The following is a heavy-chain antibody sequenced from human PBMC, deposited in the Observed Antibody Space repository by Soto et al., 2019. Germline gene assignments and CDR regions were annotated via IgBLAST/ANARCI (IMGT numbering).Heavy chain of an antibody. Sequence: GGSLRLSCAASGINFSRAWMSWVRQAPGKGLEWVGRIKSKFDGETIDYAAPVKGRFTISRDDSKNIVYLQMNGLNTEGTAVYYCATGLLRYYAYWGHGTLVTVSS. V-gene: IGHV3-15*01. CDR3: ATGLLRYYAY. D-gene: IGHD3-9*01. J-gene: IGHJ4*01. CDR1: GINFSRAW. CDR2: IKSKFDGETI.